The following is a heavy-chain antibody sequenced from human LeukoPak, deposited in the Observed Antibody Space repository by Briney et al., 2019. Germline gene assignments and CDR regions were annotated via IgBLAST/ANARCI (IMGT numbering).Heavy chain of an antibody. CDR2: ISSSSSYI. CDR3: ARSDCSGGSCYDY. J-gene: IGHJ4*02. Sequence: GGSLRLSCAASGFTFSSYSMNWVRQAPGKGLEWVSSISSSSSYIYYADSVKGRFTISRDNAKNSLYLQMNSLRADDTAVYYCARSDCSGGSCYDYWGQGTLVTVSS. CDR1: GFTFSSYS. D-gene: IGHD2-15*01. V-gene: IGHV3-21*01.